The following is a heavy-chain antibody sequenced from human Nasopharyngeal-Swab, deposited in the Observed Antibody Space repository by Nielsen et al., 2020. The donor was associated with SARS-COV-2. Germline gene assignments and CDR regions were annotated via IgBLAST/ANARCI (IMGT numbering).Heavy chain of an antibody. CDR2: ISSSGSTI. J-gene: IGHJ6*02. V-gene: IGHV3-48*03. D-gene: IGHD3-10*01. CDR3: ARVGVSLYYYYYGMDV. Sequence: WIRQPPGKGLEWVSYISSSGSTIYYADSVKGRFTISRDNAKNSLYLQMNSLRAEDTAVYYCARVGVSLYYYYYGMDVWGQGTTVTVPS.